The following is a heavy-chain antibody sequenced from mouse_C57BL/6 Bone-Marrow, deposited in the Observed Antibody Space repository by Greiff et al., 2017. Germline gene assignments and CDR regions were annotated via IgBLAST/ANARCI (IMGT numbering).Heavy chain of an antibody. V-gene: IGHV5-17*01. CDR3: ARLPAY. Sequence: EVKVVESGGGLVPPGGSLKLSCAASGFTFPAYGMHWVRQAPEKGLELVAYISSGSSTVYYADTVQGRFTISRDNAKHTLFLQRTSLRSEYTGMYYCARLPAYWGTGTLVTVSA. CDR2: ISSGSSTV. J-gene: IGHJ3*01. CDR1: GFTFPAYG.